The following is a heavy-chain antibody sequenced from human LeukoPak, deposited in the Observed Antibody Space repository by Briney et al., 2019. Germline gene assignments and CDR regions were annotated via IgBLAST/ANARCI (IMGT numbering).Heavy chain of an antibody. CDR2: ISNSGSTI. CDR1: GFTFSSYE. D-gene: IGHD2-15*01. CDR3: PSGVPVVAAIDAFDI. V-gene: IGHV3-48*03. Sequence: GGSLRLSCAASGFTFSSYEMNWVRQAPGKGLEWGSYISNSGSTIYYADSVKGRFTISRDNAKNSLYLQMNSLRAEDTAVYYCPSGVPVVAAIDAFDIWGQGTMVTVSS. J-gene: IGHJ3*02.